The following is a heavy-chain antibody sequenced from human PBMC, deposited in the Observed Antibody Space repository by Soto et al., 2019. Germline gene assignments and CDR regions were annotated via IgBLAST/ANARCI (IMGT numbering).Heavy chain of an antibody. CDR3: ARENFINYYDSSGYYSSFDY. D-gene: IGHD3-22*01. V-gene: IGHV3-23*01. Sequence: GGALRLSCAASGFSFSTYAMSWVRQAPGKGLEWVSAISGSGATTFYADSMKGRFTISRDNSKNTLYLQMNSLRAEDTAVYYCARENFINYYDSSGYYSSFDYWGQGTLVTVSS. CDR1: GFSFSTYA. J-gene: IGHJ4*02. CDR2: ISGSGATT.